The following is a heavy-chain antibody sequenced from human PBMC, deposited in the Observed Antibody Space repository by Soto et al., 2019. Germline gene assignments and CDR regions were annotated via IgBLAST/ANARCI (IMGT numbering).Heavy chain of an antibody. CDR3: ARGVWGSYRERYYFDY. CDR2: IYWNDDK. D-gene: IGHD3-16*02. J-gene: IGHJ4*02. V-gene: IGHV2-5*01. CDR1: GFSLSTSGVG. Sequence: KESGPTLVKPTQTLTLTCTFSGFSLSTSGVGVGWIRQPPGKALEWLALIYWNDDKRYSPSLKSRLTITKDTSKNQVVLTMTNMDPVDTATYYCARGVWGSYRERYYFDYWGQGTLVTVSS.